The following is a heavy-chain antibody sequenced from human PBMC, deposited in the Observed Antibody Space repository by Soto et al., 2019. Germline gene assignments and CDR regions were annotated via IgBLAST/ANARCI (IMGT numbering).Heavy chain of an antibody. CDR3: ARVYYYYYGMDV. J-gene: IGHJ6*02. CDR2: INAGNGNT. Sequence: QVQLVQSGAEVKKPGASVKVSCKASGCTFTSYAMHWVRQAPGQRLEWMGWINAGNGNTKYSQKFQGRVTITRDTSASTAYMELSSLRSEDTAVYYCARVYYYYYGMDVWGQGTTVTVSS. CDR1: GCTFTSYA. V-gene: IGHV1-3*01.